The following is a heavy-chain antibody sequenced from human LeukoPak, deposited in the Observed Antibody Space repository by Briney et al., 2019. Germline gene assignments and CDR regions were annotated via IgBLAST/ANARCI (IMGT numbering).Heavy chain of an antibody. CDR2: IKGDGSEK. CDR1: GFTFSSYW. CDR3: AKDSLRERIVGSTTRGVNDY. D-gene: IGHD1-26*01. Sequence: GGSLRLSCAVSGFTFSSYWMSWVRQAPGKGLEWVANIKGDGSEKYYVDSVKGRFTISRDNSKNTLYLQMNSLRGEDTAVYYCAKDSLRERIVGSTTRGVNDYWGQGTLVTASS. J-gene: IGHJ4*02. V-gene: IGHV3-7*01.